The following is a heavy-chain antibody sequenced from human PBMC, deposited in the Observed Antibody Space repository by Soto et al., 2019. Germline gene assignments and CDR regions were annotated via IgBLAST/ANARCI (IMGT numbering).Heavy chain of an antibody. D-gene: IGHD2-2*01. V-gene: IGHV3-66*01. CDR1: GFTVSSNY. J-gene: IGHJ6*03. CDR3: ARDSHKPLGYCSSTSCRYYYYYYMDV. Sequence: PGGSLRLSCAASGFTVSSNYMSWVRQAPGKGLEWVSVIYSGGSTYYADSVKGRFTISRDNSKNTLYLQMNSLRAEDTAVYYCARDSHKPLGYCSSTSCRYYYYYYMDVWGKGTTVTVSS. CDR2: IYSGGST.